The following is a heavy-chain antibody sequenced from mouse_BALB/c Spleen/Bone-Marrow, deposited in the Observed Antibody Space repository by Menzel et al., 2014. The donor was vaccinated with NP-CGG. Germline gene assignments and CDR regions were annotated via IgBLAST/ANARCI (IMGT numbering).Heavy chain of an antibody. CDR2: IRHKANGFTT. D-gene: IGHD1-2*01. V-gene: IGHV7-3*02. J-gene: IGHJ4*01. CDR3: TREEYGDAMVY. Sequence: EVKLMESGGGLVQPGGSLRLSCATSGFTFTDYYMSWVRQPPGKALEWLGFIRHKANGFTTEYSASVKGRFTISRDNSQSILYLQMNTLRAEDSATYYCTREEYGDAMVYWGQGTSVPVSS. CDR1: GFTFTDYY.